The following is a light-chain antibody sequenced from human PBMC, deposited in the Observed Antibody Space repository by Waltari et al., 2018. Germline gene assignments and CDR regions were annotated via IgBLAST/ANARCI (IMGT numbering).Light chain of an antibody. CDR1: QSLLHFSNNEFY. CDR2: WAS. Sequence: DIVMTQSPEYLAVSLGERATINCKSSQSLLHFSNNEFYLAWYQQKPGQSPKLLVHWASTRESGVPDRFSGSGSGREFTLTISSLQAEDVAVYYCQQYYSIPYTFGPGTRLAIK. J-gene: IGKJ2*01. CDR3: QQYYSIPYT. V-gene: IGKV4-1*01.